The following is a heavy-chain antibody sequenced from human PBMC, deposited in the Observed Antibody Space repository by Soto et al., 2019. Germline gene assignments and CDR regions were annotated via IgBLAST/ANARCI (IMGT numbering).Heavy chain of an antibody. V-gene: IGHV3-53*02. J-gene: IGHJ5*02. CDR3: ARALWSSSRWFDP. Sequence: EVQLVETGGGLIQPGGSLRLSCEVTGFTVSSNYMSWVRQAPGKGLEWVSVIYSGGTTYSADSVKGRFTISRDDSKNTQYLQMNSLRAEDTAVYYCARALWSSSRWFDPWGQGTLVTVSS. CDR2: IYSGGTT. CDR1: GFTVSSNY. D-gene: IGHD6-6*01.